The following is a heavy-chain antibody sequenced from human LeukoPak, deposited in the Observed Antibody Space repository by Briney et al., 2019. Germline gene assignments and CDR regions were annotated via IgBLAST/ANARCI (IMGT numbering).Heavy chain of an antibody. J-gene: IGHJ4*02. CDR1: GYSFTSYW. CDR2: IYPGDSDT. V-gene: IGHV5-51*01. CDR3: ARPHYDILTGYVYFDY. Sequence: GEFLKISCKGSGYSFTSYWIGWVRQMPGKGLEWMGIIYPGDSDTRYSPSFQGQVTISADKSISTAYLQWSSLKASDTAMYYCARPHYDILTGYVYFDYWGQGTLVTVSS. D-gene: IGHD3-9*01.